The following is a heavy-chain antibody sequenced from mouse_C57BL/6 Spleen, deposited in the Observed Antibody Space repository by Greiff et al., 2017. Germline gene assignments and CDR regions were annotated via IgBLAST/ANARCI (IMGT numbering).Heavy chain of an antibody. CDR2: LTPRNGGT. Sequence: QVQLQQPGTELVKPGASVTLSCKASGYTFTSYWMHWVKQRPGQGLEWIGNLTPRNGGTNYNEKFKSKATLTVDKSSSTASKQLSSLTSEDSAVYYWAQGFTTVDAMDYWGQGTSVTVSS. CDR3: AQGFTTVDAMDY. CDR1: GYTFTSYW. J-gene: IGHJ4*01. D-gene: IGHD1-1*01. V-gene: IGHV1-53*01.